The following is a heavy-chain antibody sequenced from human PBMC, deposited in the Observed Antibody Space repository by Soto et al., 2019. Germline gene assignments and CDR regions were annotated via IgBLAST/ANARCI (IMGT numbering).Heavy chain of an antibody. CDR3: AKAVPEWYSSSWTFDY. CDR1: GFTFSSYG. J-gene: IGHJ4*02. D-gene: IGHD6-13*01. Sequence: QVQLVESGGGVVQPGRSLRLSCAASGFTFSSYGMHWVRQAPGKGLEWVAVISYDGSNKYYADSVKGRFTISRDNSKNTLYLQMNSLRAEDTAVYYCAKAVPEWYSSSWTFDYWGQGTLVTVSS. V-gene: IGHV3-30*18. CDR2: ISYDGSNK.